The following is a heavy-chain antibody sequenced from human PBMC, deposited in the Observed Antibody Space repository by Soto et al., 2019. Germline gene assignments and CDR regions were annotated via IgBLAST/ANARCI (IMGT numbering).Heavy chain of an antibody. CDR2: INPSGGST. V-gene: IGHV1-46*01. CDR3: AIPGCAASRTDSSCWYYFDY. D-gene: IGHD6-13*01. CDR1: GYTFTSYY. J-gene: IGHJ4*02. Sequence: GASVKVSCKASGYTFTSYYMHWVRRAPGQGLEWMGIINPSGGSTSYAQKFQGRVTMTRDTSTSTVYMELSSLRSEDTAVYYCAIPGCAASRTDSSCWYYFDYWGQGTLVTVSS.